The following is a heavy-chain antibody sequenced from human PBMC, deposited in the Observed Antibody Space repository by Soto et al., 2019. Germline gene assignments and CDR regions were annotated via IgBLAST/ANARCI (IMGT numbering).Heavy chain of an antibody. D-gene: IGHD2-21*01. CDR1: GYSFTTYW. CDR2: IYPGDSDT. Sequence: PGESLKISCKGSGYSFTTYWIGWVRQMPGEGLEWMGLIYPGDSDTKYSPAFQGQVTISADKSLTTAFLQWSSLKASDSAVYYCTRGLGTAIVGDFWGQGTLVTVS. V-gene: IGHV5-51*01. J-gene: IGHJ4*02. CDR3: TRGLGTAIVGDF.